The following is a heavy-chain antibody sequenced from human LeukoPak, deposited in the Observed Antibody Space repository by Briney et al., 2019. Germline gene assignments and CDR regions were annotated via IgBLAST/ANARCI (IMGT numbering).Heavy chain of an antibody. Sequence: GRSLRLSCAASGFTFNNFAMHWVRQGSDKGLEWVAVITHDGNIKYYADSVKGRFTISRDNSKNTLNLQMNSLRAEDTAVYYCVKDRTGTYTLDYWGQGTLVTVSS. J-gene: IGHJ4*02. V-gene: IGHV3-30*18. CDR1: GFTFNNFA. CDR3: VKDRTGTYTLDY. CDR2: ITHDGNIK. D-gene: IGHD3-10*01.